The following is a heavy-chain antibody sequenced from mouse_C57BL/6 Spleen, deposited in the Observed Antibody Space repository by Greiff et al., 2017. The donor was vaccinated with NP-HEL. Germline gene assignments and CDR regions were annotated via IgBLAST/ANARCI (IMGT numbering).Heavy chain of an antibody. Sequence: QVQLKQPGAELVRPGSSVKLSCKASGYTFTSYWMHWVKQRPIQGLEWIGNIDPSDSETHYNQKFKDKATLTVDKSSSTAYMQLSSLTSEDSAVYYCARRGYGSSTECYFDYWGQGTTLTVSS. V-gene: IGHV1-52*01. CDR3: ARRGYGSSTECYFDY. CDR2: IDPSDSET. CDR1: GYTFTSYW. J-gene: IGHJ2*01. D-gene: IGHD1-1*01.